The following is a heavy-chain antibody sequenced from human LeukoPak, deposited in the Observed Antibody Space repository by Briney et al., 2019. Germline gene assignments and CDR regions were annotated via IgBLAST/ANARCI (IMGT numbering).Heavy chain of an antibody. D-gene: IGHD6-19*01. CDR1: EVTIRNYW. Sequence: GGSLRLSCAASEVTIRNYWMHWVRQAPGKGLVWVSRINSDGSSKDYVDSVKGRSTISRDNAKNTLYLQMNSLRAEDTALYYCARASASGWPYYYGMDVWGQGTTVTVFS. CDR2: INSDGSSK. CDR3: ARASASGWPYYYGMDV. J-gene: IGHJ6*02. V-gene: IGHV3-74*01.